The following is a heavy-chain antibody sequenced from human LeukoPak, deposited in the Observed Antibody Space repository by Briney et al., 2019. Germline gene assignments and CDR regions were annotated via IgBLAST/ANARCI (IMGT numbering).Heavy chain of an antibody. CDR1: GFTFSSYW. Sequence: GGPLRLSCAASGFTFSSYWMSWVRQAPGKGLEWVANIKQDGSEKYYVDSVKGRFTISRDNAKNSLYLQMNSLRAEDTAVYYCAREYYDFWSGYYNDYWGQGTLVTVSS. CDR3: AREYYDFWSGYYNDY. J-gene: IGHJ4*02. CDR2: IKQDGSEK. D-gene: IGHD3-3*01. V-gene: IGHV3-7*01.